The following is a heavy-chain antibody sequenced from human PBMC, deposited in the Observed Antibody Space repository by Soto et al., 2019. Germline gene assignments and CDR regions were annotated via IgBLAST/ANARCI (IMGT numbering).Heavy chain of an antibody. J-gene: IGHJ4*02. V-gene: IGHV3-23*01. CDR1: GFTFSSYV. CDR3: AKDAGGDFDY. CDR2: ISGSGGST. Sequence: EVQLLESGGGLVQPGGSLRLSCAASGFTFSSYVMSWVRQAPGKGLEWVSAISGSGGSTYHADSVKGRFTISRDNSKNTLDLQMNSLSAEDTAVYYCAKDAGGDFDYWGQGTLVTVSS. D-gene: IGHD3-10*01.